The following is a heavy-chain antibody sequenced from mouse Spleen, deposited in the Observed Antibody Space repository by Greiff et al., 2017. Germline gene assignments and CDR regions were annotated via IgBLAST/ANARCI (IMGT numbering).Heavy chain of an antibody. CDR1: GFSLTSYG. CDR2: IWSGGST. V-gene: IGHV2-2*01. CDR3: ARNYGSSQYYFDY. D-gene: IGHD1-1*01. Sequence: VQVVESGPGLVQPSQSLSITCTVSGFSLTSYGVHWVRQSPGKGLEWLGVIWSGGSTDYNAAFISRLSISKDNSKSQVFFKMNSLQADDTAIYYCARNYGSSQYYFDYWGQGTTLTVSS. J-gene: IGHJ2*01.